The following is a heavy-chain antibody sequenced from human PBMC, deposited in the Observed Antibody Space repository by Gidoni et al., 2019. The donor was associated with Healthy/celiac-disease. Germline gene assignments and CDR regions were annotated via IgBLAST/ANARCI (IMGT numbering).Heavy chain of an antibody. J-gene: IGHJ6*02. Sequence: EVQLLESGGGLVQPGGSLRPSCAASGFTFSSYAMSWVRPAPGKGLAWVSAISGSGGSTYYADSVKGRFTISRDNSKNTLYLQMNSLRAEDTAVYYCNGGRWYYYYGMDVWGQGTTVTVSS. CDR1: GFTFSSYA. V-gene: IGHV3-23*01. CDR2: ISGSGGST. CDR3: NGGRWYYYYGMDV. D-gene: IGHD3-16*01.